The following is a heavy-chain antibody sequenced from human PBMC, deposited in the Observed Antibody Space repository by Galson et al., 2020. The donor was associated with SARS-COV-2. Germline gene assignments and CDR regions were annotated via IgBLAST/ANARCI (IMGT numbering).Heavy chain of an antibody. CDR3: ARGFGHPAKYYYDSSGYPN. CDR1: GGSFSGYY. Sequence: SETLSLTCAVYGGSFSGYYWSWIRQPPGKGLEWIGEINHSGSTNYNPSLKSRVTISVDTSKNQFSLKLSSVTAADTAVYYCARGFGHPAKYYYDSSGYPNWGQGTLVTVSS. J-gene: IGHJ4*02. D-gene: IGHD3-22*01. V-gene: IGHV4-34*01. CDR2: INHSGST.